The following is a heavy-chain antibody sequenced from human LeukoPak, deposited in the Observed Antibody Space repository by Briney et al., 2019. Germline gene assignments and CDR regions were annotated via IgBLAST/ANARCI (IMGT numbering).Heavy chain of an antibody. V-gene: IGHV3-23*01. CDR1: GFTVSSNY. CDR3: AKRGVVIRVILVGFHKEAYYFDS. CDR2: ISGSGGRT. J-gene: IGHJ4*02. Sequence: RSGGSLRLSCAASGFTVSSNYMSWVRQAPGKGLEWVAGISGSGGRTNYADSVKGRFTISRDNPKNTLFLQMNSLRAEDTAVYFCAKRGVVIRVILVGFHKEAYYFDSWGQGALVTVSS. D-gene: IGHD3-10*01.